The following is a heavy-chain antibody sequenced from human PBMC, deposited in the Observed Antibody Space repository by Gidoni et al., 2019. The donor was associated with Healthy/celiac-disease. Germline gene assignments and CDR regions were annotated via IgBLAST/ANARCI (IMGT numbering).Heavy chain of an antibody. CDR3: ARWYYEGCGMDV. D-gene: IGHD3-22*01. Sequence: QVQLVQLGAEVKKPGAPVTVSCRASGYTLSSYEIKWVRQATGLGLEWMGWMNPNSGNTGYAQKFQGRVTMTRNTSISTAYMELSSLRSEDTAVYYCARWYYEGCGMDVWGQGTTVTVSS. J-gene: IGHJ6*02. CDR1: GYTLSSYE. V-gene: IGHV1-8*01. CDR2: MNPNSGNT.